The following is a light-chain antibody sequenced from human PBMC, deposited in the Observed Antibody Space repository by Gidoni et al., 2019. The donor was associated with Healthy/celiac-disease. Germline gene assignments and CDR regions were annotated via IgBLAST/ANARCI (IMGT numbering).Light chain of an antibody. J-gene: IGLJ3*02. Sequence: QPVLTPPPSVSGAPGQTVTISCTGSSSNIGAGYDVHWYQQLPGTAPKLLIYGNSNRPSGVPDRFSGSKSGTSASLAITGLQAEDEADYYCQSYDSSLSGWVFGGGTKLTVL. CDR1: SSNIGAGYD. V-gene: IGLV1-40*01. CDR2: GNS. CDR3: QSYDSSLSGWV.